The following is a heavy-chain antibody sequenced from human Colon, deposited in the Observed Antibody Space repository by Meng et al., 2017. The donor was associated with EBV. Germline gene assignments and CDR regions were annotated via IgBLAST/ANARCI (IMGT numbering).Heavy chain of an antibody. V-gene: IGHV4-30-4*01. Sequence: QVQVQESGPGLLKPSQTLSLACAVSGGSITSGGYYWTWIRQPPGKGLEWIGYIFYTGSTYYNPSLKSRVTISLDTSKNQFSLKLSSVTAADTAVYYCARDQIGGDGWFDPWGRGTLVTVSS. J-gene: IGHJ5*02. D-gene: IGHD3-10*01. CDR3: ARDQIGGDGWFDP. CDR2: IFYTGST. CDR1: GGSITSGGYY.